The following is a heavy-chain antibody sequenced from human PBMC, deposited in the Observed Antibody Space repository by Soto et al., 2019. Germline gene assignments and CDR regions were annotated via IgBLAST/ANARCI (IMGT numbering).Heavy chain of an antibody. J-gene: IGHJ4*02. D-gene: IGHD3-10*01. Sequence: PGGSLRLSCAASGFTFDDYAMHWVRQAPGKGLEWVSGISWNSGSIGYADSVKGRFTISRDNAKNSLYLQMNSLRAEDTALYYCAKDIGLMVRGVRLDYWGQGTLVTVSS. V-gene: IGHV3-9*01. CDR3: AKDIGLMVRGVRLDY. CDR2: ISWNSGSI. CDR1: GFTFDDYA.